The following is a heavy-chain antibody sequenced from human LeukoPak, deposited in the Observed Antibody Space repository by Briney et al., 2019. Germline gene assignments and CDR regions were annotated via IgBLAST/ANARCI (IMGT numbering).Heavy chain of an antibody. CDR3: ARDRSPYSGYGDLVGY. CDR2: ISYDGSNK. Sequence: GGSLRLSCAASGFTFSSYAMHWVRQAPGKGLEGVAVISYDGSNKYYADSVKGRFTISRDNSKNTLYLQMNSLRAEDTAVYYCARDRSPYSGYGDLVGYWGQGTLVTVSS. D-gene: IGHD4-17*01. J-gene: IGHJ4*02. V-gene: IGHV3-30-3*01. CDR1: GFTFSSYA.